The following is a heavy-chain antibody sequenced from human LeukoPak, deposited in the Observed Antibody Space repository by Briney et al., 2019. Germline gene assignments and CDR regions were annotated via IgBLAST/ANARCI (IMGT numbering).Heavy chain of an antibody. Sequence: GGSLRLSCAASGFTFSSYDMHWVRQATGKGLEWVSAIGTAGDTYYPGSVKGRFTISRENAKNSLYLQMNSLRAGDAAVYYCARQGYSYGIDYWGQGTLVTVSS. D-gene: IGHD5-18*01. CDR3: ARQGYSYGIDY. CDR1: GFTFSSYD. V-gene: IGHV3-13*01. CDR2: IGTAGDT. J-gene: IGHJ4*02.